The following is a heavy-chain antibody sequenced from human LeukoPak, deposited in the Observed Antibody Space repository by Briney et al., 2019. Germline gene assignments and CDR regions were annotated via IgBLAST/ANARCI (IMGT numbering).Heavy chain of an antibody. V-gene: IGHV3-48*03. J-gene: IGHJ4*02. CDR2: ISSSGSTI. CDR3: ARATPDYYDSSGYFDY. Sequence: GGSLRLSCAASGFTFRSYEMNWVRQAPGKGLEWVSYISSSGSTIYYADSVKGRFTISRDNAKKSLYLQMNSLRAEDTAVYYCARATPDYYDSSGYFDYWGQGTLVTVSS. D-gene: IGHD3-22*01. CDR1: GFTFRSYE.